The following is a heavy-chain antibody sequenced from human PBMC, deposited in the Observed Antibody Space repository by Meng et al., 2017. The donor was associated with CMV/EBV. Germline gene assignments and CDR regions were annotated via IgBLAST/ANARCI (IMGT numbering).Heavy chain of an antibody. Sequence: ASVKVSCKASGYTFTGYYMHWVRQAPGQGLEWMGWINPNSGGTNYAQTFQGRVTMTRDTSISTAYMELSRLRSDDTAVYYCARGNSPEHTEDIVVVPAARAGGYYGMDVWGQGTTVTVS. J-gene: IGHJ6*02. D-gene: IGHD2-2*01. CDR1: GYTFTGYY. CDR2: INPNSGGT. CDR3: ARGNSPEHTEDIVVVPAARAGGYYGMDV. V-gene: IGHV1-2*02.